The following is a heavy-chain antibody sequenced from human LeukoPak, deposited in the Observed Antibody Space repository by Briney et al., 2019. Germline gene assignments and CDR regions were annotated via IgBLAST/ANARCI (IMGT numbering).Heavy chain of an antibody. V-gene: IGHV4-30-2*01. CDR1: GGSISSGGYY. Sequence: SETLSLTCTVSGGSISSGGYYWSWIRQPPGKGLEWIGYIYHSGSTYYNPSLKSRVTISVDRSKNQFSLKLSSVTAADTAVYYCARLTTGWFDPWGQGTLVTVSS. J-gene: IGHJ5*02. D-gene: IGHD4-11*01. CDR3: ARLTTGWFDP. CDR2: IYHSGST.